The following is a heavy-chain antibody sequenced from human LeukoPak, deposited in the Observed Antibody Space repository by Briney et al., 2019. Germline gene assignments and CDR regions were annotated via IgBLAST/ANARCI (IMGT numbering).Heavy chain of an antibody. J-gene: IGHJ4*02. Sequence: ASVKVSCKVSGYTLTELSMHWVRQAPGKGLEWMGGFDPEDGETIYAQKFQGRVTMTEDTSTDTAYMELSSLRSEDTAVYYCATDFSIVGATPRFDYWGQGTLVTVSS. D-gene: IGHD1-26*01. CDR1: GYTLTELS. CDR2: FDPEDGET. V-gene: IGHV1-24*01. CDR3: ATDFSIVGATPRFDY.